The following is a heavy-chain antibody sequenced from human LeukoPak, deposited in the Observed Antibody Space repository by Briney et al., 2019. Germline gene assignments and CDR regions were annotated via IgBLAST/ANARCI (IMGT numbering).Heavy chain of an antibody. CDR3: ARSDYYDSSGYYDAPNWFDP. Sequence: GGSLRPSCAASGFTFSSYSMNWVRQAPGKGLEWVSSISSSSSYIYYADSVKGRFTISRDNAKNSLYLQMNSLRAEDTAVYYCARSDYYDSSGYYDAPNWFDPWGQGTLVTVSS. CDR1: GFTFSSYS. J-gene: IGHJ5*02. D-gene: IGHD3-22*01. CDR2: ISSSSSYI. V-gene: IGHV3-21*01.